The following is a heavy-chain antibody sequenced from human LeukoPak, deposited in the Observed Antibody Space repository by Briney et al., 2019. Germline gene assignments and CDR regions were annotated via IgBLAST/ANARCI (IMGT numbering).Heavy chain of an antibody. CDR1: GYTFTGYY. D-gene: IGHD6-13*01. CDR3: ARAPYLAYSSSWYYFDY. J-gene: IGHJ4*02. Sequence: GASVKVSCKASGYTFTGYYMHWVRQAPGQGLEWMGWINPNSGGTNYAQKFQGRVTMTRDTSISTAYMELSRLRSDDTAAYYCARAPYLAYSSSWYYFDYWGQGTLVTVSS. CDR2: INPNSGGT. V-gene: IGHV1-2*02.